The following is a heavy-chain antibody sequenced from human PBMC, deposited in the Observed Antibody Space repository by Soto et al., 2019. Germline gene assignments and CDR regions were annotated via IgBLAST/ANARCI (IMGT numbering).Heavy chain of an antibody. D-gene: IGHD1-1*01. CDR1: GGSISSGGYF. V-gene: IGHV4-31*03. J-gene: IGHJ4*02. CDR2: IFYSGTT. Sequence: QVQLQESGPGLVKPSQTLSLTCTVSGGSISSGGYFWSWIRQPPGKGLEWIGNIFYSGTTYYNPSRKSGINISVDTSKNRFSLKLSSVTAAATAVYFCARGVLYWGQGTLVTVSS. CDR3: ARGVLY.